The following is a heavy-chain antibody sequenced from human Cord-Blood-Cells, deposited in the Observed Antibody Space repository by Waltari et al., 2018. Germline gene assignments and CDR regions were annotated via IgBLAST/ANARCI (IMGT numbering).Heavy chain of an antibody. CDR1: GGTFSSYA. CDR2: INPIFGTA. J-gene: IGHJ2*01. V-gene: IGHV1-69*06. CDR3: ATSGYSSGWYWYFDL. Sequence: QVQLVQSGAEVKEPGSSAKVTCTASGGTFSSYAISWLRQAPGQGLEWMGWINPIFGTANYAQKFQGRVTITTDKSTSTAYMELSSLRSEDTAVYYCATSGYSSGWYWYFDLWGRGTLVTVSS. D-gene: IGHD6-19*01.